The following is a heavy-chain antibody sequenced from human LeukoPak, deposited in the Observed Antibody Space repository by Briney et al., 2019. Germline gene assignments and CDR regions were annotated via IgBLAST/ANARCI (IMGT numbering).Heavy chain of an antibody. D-gene: IGHD1-14*01. J-gene: IGHJ5*02. V-gene: IGHV4-59*01. Sequence: SETLSLTCTVSGDSISNYYWSWIRQPPGKGLEWIGYIYYSGSTNHNPSLKSRVTMSIDTSKKQFSLKLTSVTAADTAVYYCARYNVAWIRGFDPWGQGTLVTVSP. CDR2: IYYSGST. CDR3: ARYNVAWIRGFDP. CDR1: GDSISNYY.